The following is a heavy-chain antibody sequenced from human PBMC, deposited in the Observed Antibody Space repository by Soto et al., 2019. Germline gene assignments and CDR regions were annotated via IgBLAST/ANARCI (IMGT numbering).Heavy chain of an antibody. V-gene: IGHV6-1*01. D-gene: IGHD3-10*01. CDR2: TYYRSKWYN. J-gene: IGHJ4*02. CDR1: GDNVSSKSDA. CDR3: ARTQSVIDY. Sequence: SPTLSLPGAISGDNVSSKSDAWNWIRQSPSRGLEWLGRTYYRSKWYNEYAVSVKSRITINPDTSKNQFSLQLNSVTPEDTAVYYCARTQSVIDYWRQGTQVTVSS.